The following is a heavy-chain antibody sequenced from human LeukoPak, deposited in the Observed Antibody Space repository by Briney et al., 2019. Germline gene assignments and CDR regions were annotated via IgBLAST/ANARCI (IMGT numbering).Heavy chain of an antibody. V-gene: IGHV3-9*03. CDR3: AKDRYSSSWSPFDY. CDR1: GFTFSSYG. Sequence: GGSLRLSCAASGFTFSSYGMHWVRQAPGKGLEWVSGISWNSGSIGYADSVKGRFTISRDNAKNSLYLQMNSLRAEDMALYYCAKDRYSSSWSPFDYWGQGTLVTVSS. D-gene: IGHD6-13*01. CDR2: ISWNSGSI. J-gene: IGHJ4*02.